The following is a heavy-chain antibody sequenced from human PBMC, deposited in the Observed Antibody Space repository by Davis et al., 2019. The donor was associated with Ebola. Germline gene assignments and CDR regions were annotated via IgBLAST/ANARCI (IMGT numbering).Heavy chain of an antibody. CDR3: TRGIITYYYYFHMDV. Sequence: ASVKVSCKASGYTFTDSYIHWVRQAPGQGLEWMGWISSHNGNTNYAQEFQGRVTMTTDTSTSTAYMELRSLRSDDTAVYYCTRGIITYYYYFHMDVWGEGTTVTVSS. V-gene: IGHV1-18*04. J-gene: IGHJ6*03. CDR2: ISSHNGNT. CDR1: GYTFTDSY. D-gene: IGHD3-10*01.